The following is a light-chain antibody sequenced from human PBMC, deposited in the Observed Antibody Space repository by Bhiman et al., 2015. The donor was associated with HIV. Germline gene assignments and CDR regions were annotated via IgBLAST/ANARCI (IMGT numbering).Light chain of an antibody. CDR2: DVS. CDR1: SNNIGNYNY. Sequence: QSALTQPASVSGSPGQSITISCTGTSNNIGNYNYVSWYQHHPGKVPKLMIYDVSQRPSGVSNRFSGSKSGNTASLTISGLQADDEADYYCSSRDTSGNHLYVFGTGTKVTVL. J-gene: IGLJ1*01. V-gene: IGLV2-14*03. CDR3: SSRDTSGNHLYV.